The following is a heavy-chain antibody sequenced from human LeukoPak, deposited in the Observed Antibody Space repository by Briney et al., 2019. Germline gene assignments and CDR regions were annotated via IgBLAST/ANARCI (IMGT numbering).Heavy chain of an antibody. D-gene: IGHD5-24*01. CDR3: ARPLSRDGYSPGPLGY. Sequence: SETLSLTCTVSGGSISSYYWSWIRQPPGKGLEWIGYIYTSGSTNYNPSLKSRVTISVDTSKNQFSLKLSSVTAADTAVYYCARPLSRDGYSPGPLGYWGQGTLVTVSS. J-gene: IGHJ4*02. CDR2: IYTSGST. CDR1: GGSISSYY. V-gene: IGHV4-4*09.